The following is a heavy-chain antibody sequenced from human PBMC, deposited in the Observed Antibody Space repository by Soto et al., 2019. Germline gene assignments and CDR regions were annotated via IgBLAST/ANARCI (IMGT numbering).Heavy chain of an antibody. Sequence: EVQLVESGGGLVQPGGSLRLSCAASGFTFSDYWMAWVRQAPGKGLEWVANIKQDGREKYYVDSVKGRFTISRDNAKNSLYLQMNSLRAEDTAVYYCARESLVGATNYYFDSWGQGTLVTVSS. CDR3: ARESLVGATNYYFDS. V-gene: IGHV3-7*01. CDR1: GFTFSDYW. CDR2: IKQDGREK. D-gene: IGHD1-26*01. J-gene: IGHJ4*02.